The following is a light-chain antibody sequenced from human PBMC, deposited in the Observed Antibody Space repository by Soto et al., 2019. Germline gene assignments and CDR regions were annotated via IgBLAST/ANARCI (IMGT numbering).Light chain of an antibody. Sequence: AIRMTQSPSSLSASTGDRVTITCRASQGISSYLASYQQKPGKAPKLLIYAAASLHSRVPSRFCGSASGTDFTLTISRLEAEDFAVDYCQQYGSSSWTFGQGTKVDI. CDR2: AAA. CDR3: QQYGSSSWT. J-gene: IGKJ1*01. CDR1: QGISSY. V-gene: IGKV1-8*01.